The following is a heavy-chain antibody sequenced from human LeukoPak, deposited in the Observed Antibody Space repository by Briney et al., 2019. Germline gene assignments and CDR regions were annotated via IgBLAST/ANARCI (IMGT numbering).Heavy chain of an antibody. CDR3: ARDSRGTYYYYMDV. Sequence: GGSLRLSCAASGFTVSSNYMSWVRQAPGKGLEWVSVIYSGGSTYYADSVKGRFTISRDNSKNTLYLQMNSLRAEDTAVYYCARDSRGTYYYYMDVWGKGTTVTVSS. CDR2: IYSGGST. V-gene: IGHV3-53*01. CDR1: GFTVSSNY. J-gene: IGHJ6*03.